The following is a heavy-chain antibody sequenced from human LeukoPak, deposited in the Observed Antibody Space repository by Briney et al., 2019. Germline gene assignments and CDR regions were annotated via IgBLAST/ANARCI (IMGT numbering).Heavy chain of an antibody. CDR3: ARTYYYDSADFRILYGMDV. D-gene: IGHD3-22*01. CDR1: GYTFTSYY. V-gene: IGHV1-46*01. CDR2: INPSGGST. J-gene: IGHJ6*02. Sequence: ASVKVSCKASGYTFTSYYMHWVRQAPGQGLEWMGIINPSGGSTSYAQKFQGRVTMTRNTSIRTAYMELSSLRSEDTAVYYCARTYYYDSADFRILYGMDVWGQGTTVTVSS.